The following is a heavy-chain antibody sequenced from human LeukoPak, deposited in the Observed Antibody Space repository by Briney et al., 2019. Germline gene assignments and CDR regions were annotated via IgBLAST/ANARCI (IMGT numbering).Heavy chain of an antibody. CDR3: ARHAGGGRYYVPFDY. D-gene: IGHD1-26*01. Sequence: SQTLSLTCAISGDSVSSNSAAWNWIRQSPSRGLEWLGRTYYRSKWYNDYAVSVKSRITINPDTSKNQFSLKLSSVTAADTAVYYCARHAGGGRYYVPFDYWGQGTLVTVSS. V-gene: IGHV6-1*01. J-gene: IGHJ4*02. CDR2: TYYRSKWYN. CDR1: GDSVSSNSAA.